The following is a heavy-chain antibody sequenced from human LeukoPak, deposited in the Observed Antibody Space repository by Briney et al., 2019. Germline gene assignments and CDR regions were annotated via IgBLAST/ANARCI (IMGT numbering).Heavy chain of an antibody. CDR1: GFTFSSFG. CDR3: AKERSLVVAAKSTYFDY. J-gene: IGHJ4*02. CDR2: INYDGRDV. Sequence: PGGSLRLSCAASGFTFSSFGMSWVRQAPGKGLEWVSYINYDGRDVYYADSVKGRFTTSRDNAKNSLYLQVNSLGAEDTAVYYCAKERSLVVAAKSTYFDYWGQGTLVTVSS. D-gene: IGHD2-15*01. V-gene: IGHV3-48*01.